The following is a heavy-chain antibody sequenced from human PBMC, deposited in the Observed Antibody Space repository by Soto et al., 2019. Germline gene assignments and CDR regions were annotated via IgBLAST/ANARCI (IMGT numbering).Heavy chain of an antibody. CDR1: GGNFSKSA. V-gene: IGHV1-69*01. CDR2: IIPLFDEA. Sequence: QVQLVQSGAEVKMPGSSVKVSCKASGGNFSKSAFSWVRQAPGQGLEWVGGIIPLFDEADYAPRFQGRVMITADESTTTAYMELSSLRSDDTAIYYCARAWPRGTIIVIDGDNYGMDVWGQGTSVTVSS. CDR3: ARAWPRGTIIVIDGDNYGMDV. D-gene: IGHD3-22*01. J-gene: IGHJ6*02.